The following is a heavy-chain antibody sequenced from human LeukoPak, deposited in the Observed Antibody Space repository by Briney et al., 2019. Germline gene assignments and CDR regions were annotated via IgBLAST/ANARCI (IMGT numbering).Heavy chain of an antibody. Sequence: GGSLRLSCAASGFIFDDYAIHWVRQAPGKGLEWVSGISWNSGSIGYADSVKGRFTISRDNAKNSLYLQMNGLRVEDTALYYCVKVKDYYDSNGYFDHWGQGTPVTVSS. V-gene: IGHV3-9*01. CDR1: GFIFDDYA. CDR2: ISWNSGSI. CDR3: VKVKDYYDSNGYFDH. J-gene: IGHJ4*02. D-gene: IGHD3-22*01.